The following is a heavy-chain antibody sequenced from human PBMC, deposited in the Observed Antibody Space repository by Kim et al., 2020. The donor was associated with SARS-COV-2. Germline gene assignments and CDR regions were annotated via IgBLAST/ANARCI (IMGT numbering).Heavy chain of an antibody. Sequence: GGSLRLSCAASGFTFSSYGMHWVRQAPGKGLEWVAVISYDGSNKYYADSVKGRFTISRDNSKNTLYLQMNSLRAEDTAVYYCAKAHYYDSSGYYYGKNFYYYGMDVWGQGTTVTVSS. J-gene: IGHJ6*02. CDR2: ISYDGSNK. CDR3: AKAHYYDSSGYYYGKNFYYYGMDV. D-gene: IGHD3-22*01. CDR1: GFTFSSYG. V-gene: IGHV3-30*18.